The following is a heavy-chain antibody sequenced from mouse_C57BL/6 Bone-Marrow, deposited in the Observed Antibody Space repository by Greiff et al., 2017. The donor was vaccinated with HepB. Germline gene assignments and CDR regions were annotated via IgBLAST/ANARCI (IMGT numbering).Heavy chain of an antibody. Sequence: EVQLVESGPGLVKPSQTVFLTCTVTGISITTGNYRWSWIRQFPGNKLEWIGYIYYSGTITYNPSLTSRTTITRDTPKNQFFLEMNSLTAEDTATYYCARDRDYGSSYVRYFDYWGQGTTLTVSS. CDR1: GISITTGNYR. CDR2: IYYSGTI. CDR3: ARDRDYGSSYVRYFDY. V-gene: IGHV3-5*01. J-gene: IGHJ2*01. D-gene: IGHD1-1*01.